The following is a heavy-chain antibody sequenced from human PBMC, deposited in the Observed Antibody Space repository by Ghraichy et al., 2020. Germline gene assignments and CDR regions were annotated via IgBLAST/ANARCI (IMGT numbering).Heavy chain of an antibody. Sequence: SETLSLTCTVSGGSVSSGSYYWSWIRQPPGKGLEWIGYIYYSGSTNYNPSLKSRVTISVDTSKNQFSLKLSSVTAADTAVYYCARELASTTVTYNWFDPWGQGTLVTVSS. J-gene: IGHJ5*02. D-gene: IGHD4-17*01. V-gene: IGHV4-61*01. CDR3: ARELASTTVTYNWFDP. CDR2: IYYSGST. CDR1: GGSVSSGSYY.